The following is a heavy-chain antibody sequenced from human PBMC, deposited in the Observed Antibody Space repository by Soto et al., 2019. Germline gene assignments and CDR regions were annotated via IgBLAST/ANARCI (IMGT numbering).Heavy chain of an antibody. J-gene: IGHJ6*02. Sequence: VLLVQSGAEVKKPGASVKVSCKASGYTFSRSGISWVRQAPGQGLEWMGWISTYNGDTNYAQKVQGRVTMTTDTSTSTAFMELMSLRSDDTAVYYCARSGSVPYYYYGLDVWGQGTTVTVSS. V-gene: IGHV1-18*01. CDR1: GYTFSRSG. CDR3: ARSGSVPYYYYGLDV. CDR2: ISTYNGDT. D-gene: IGHD1-26*01.